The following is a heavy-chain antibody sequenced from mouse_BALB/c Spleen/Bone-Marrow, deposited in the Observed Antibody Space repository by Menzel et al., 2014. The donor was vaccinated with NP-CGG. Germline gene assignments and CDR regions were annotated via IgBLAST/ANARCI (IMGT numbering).Heavy chain of an antibody. CDR1: GFDFSRYW. D-gene: IGHD1-2*01. CDR2: INPDSSTI. J-gene: IGHJ3*01. CDR3: AKNYYYGYVAY. Sequence: EVKVEESGGGLVQSGGSLKLSCAASGFDFSRYWMTWVRQAPGKGLEWIGEINPDSSTINYTPSLKDKFIISRDNAKNTLYLQMRKVRSEDTALYYCAKNYYYGYVAYWGQGTLVTVSA. V-gene: IGHV4-1*02.